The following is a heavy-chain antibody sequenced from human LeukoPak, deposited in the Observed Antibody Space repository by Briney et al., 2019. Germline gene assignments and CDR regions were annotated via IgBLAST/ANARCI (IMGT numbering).Heavy chain of an antibody. Sequence: SVKLSCKASGGTFSSYAISWVRQAPGQGLEWMGGIIPIFGTANYAQKFQGRVTITTDESTSTAYMELSSLRSEDAAVYYCARTSIVGARFDPWGQGTLVTVSS. J-gene: IGHJ5*02. CDR3: ARTSIVGARFDP. CDR1: GGTFSSYA. CDR2: IIPIFGTA. D-gene: IGHD1-26*01. V-gene: IGHV1-69*05.